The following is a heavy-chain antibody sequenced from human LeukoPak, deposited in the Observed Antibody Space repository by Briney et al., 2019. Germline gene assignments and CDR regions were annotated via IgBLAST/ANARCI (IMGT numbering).Heavy chain of an antibody. CDR3: AKDSQYYYDSSGYYRAITYTGVFDY. J-gene: IGHJ4*02. Sequence: GGSLRLSCAASGFTFDDYAMHWVRQAPGKGLEWVSGISWNSGSIGYADSVKGRFTISRDNAKNSLYLQMNSLRAEDTALYYCAKDSQYYYDSSGYYRAITYTGVFDYWGQGTLVTVSS. D-gene: IGHD3-22*01. CDR2: ISWNSGSI. V-gene: IGHV3-9*01. CDR1: GFTFDDYA.